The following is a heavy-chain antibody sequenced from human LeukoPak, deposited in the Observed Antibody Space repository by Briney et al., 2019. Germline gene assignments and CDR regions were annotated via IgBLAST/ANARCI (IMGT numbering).Heavy chain of an antibody. CDR3: ARGDYFDY. CDR1: GYTFTRYY. Sequence: ASVKVSCKASGYTFTRYYMHWVGQAPGQGLEGMGRINPNSGGTNYAQKFQGRVTMTRDTSISTAYMELSRLRSHDTAVYYCARGDYFDYWGQGTLLTVSS. V-gene: IGHV1-2*06. J-gene: IGHJ4*02. CDR2: INPNSGGT.